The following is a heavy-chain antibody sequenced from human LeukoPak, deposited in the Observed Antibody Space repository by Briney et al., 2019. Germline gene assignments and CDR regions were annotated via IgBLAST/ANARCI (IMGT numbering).Heavy chain of an antibody. CDR1: GFTFSSYW. V-gene: IGHV3-74*01. Sequence: GGSLRLSCAASGFTFSSYWMHWVRQAPGKGLVWVSRISSDGSRTTYADTVKGRFTVSRDNAKDTLYLQMNRLTVEDTAMYYCVRGTGYLLFDSWGQGTLVTVSS. D-gene: IGHD6-25*01. J-gene: IGHJ4*02. CDR3: VRGTGYLLFDS. CDR2: ISSDGSRT.